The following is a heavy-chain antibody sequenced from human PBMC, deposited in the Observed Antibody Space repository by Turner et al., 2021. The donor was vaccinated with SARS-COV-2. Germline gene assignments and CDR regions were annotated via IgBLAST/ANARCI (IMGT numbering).Heavy chain of an antibody. J-gene: IGHJ4*02. CDR2: IIPILGIA. Sequence: QVQLVQSGAEVKKPGSSVKVSCKASGGTFSSYAINWVRQAPGQGLEWMGRIIPILGIANYAQKFQGRVTITAVKSTSTAYMELSSLRSEDTAVYYCARAKFYYYDSSGYQYYFDYWGQGTLVTVSS. V-gene: IGHV1-69*04. CDR1: GGTFSSYA. CDR3: ARAKFYYYDSSGYQYYFDY. D-gene: IGHD3-22*01.